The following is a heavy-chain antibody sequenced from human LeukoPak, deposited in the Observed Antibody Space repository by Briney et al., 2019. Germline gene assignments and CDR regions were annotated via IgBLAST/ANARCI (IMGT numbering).Heavy chain of an antibody. CDR1: GFTFSGHA. V-gene: IGHV3-23*01. CDR3: AKTVTGPGYFFDY. J-gene: IGHJ4*02. D-gene: IGHD4-17*01. CDR2: ISGNGHNT. Sequence: GGSLRLSCTASGFTFSGHAMSWVRQAPGKGLEWVAGISGNGHNTYYAESLKGRFTISRDNSKNTLSLQMNSLGAEDTAVYYCAKTVTGPGYFFDYWGQGTLVPVSS.